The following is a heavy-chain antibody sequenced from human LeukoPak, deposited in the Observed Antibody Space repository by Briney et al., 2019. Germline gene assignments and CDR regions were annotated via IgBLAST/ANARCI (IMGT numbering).Heavy chain of an antibody. CDR1: GGTFSSYA. CDR3: ASDLAAAGTYYGKDV. V-gene: IGHV1-69*13. CDR2: IIPIFGTA. Sequence: ASVKVSCKASGGTFSSYAISWVRQAPGQGLEWMGGIIPIFGTANYAQKFQGRVTITADESTSTAYMELSSLRSEDTAVYYCASDLAAAGTYYGKDVLGQGTTVTVSS. D-gene: IGHD6-13*01. J-gene: IGHJ6*02.